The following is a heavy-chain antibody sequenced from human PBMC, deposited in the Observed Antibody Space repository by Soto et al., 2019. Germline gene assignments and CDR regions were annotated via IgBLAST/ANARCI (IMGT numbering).Heavy chain of an antibody. J-gene: IGHJ5*02. Sequence: QVQLVQSGAEVKKPGASVKVSCKASGYTFTSYDITWVRQATGQGLEWMGWMNPNSGNSGYAQKFQGRVTMPRNNLISKAYTELGSLRFEDMAVYYCERQYYDFWSGYRKTRNWFDPWGQGTLVTVSS. CDR1: GYTFTSYD. CDR2: MNPNSGNS. V-gene: IGHV1-8*01. CDR3: ERQYYDFWSGYRKTRNWFDP. D-gene: IGHD3-3*01.